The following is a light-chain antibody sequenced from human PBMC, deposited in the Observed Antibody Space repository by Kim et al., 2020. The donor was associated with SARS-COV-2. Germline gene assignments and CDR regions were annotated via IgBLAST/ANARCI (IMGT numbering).Light chain of an antibody. J-gene: IGLJ3*02. CDR3: QAWDSSTGGV. V-gene: IGLV3-1*01. CDR2: QDS. CDR1: KLGDKY. Sequence: SYELTQPPSVSVSPGQTASITCSGDKLGDKYACWYQQKPGQSPVLVIYQDSKRPSGIPERFSGSNSGNTATLTISGTQAMVEADYYCQAWDSSTGGVFGG.